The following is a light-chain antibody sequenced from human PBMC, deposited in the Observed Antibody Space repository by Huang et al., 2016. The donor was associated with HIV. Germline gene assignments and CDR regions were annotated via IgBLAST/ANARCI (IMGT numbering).Light chain of an antibody. Sequence: DLVMTQSPDSLPVSLGERATIKCRSSQSLLYSSNKKNYLAWYQQRPGQPPNLLIYWASTRESGVPDRFSGGGSGTDFTLTISSLQAEDVAVYYCQQYYSTPRTFGQGTKLEIK. V-gene: IGKV4-1*01. J-gene: IGKJ2*01. CDR3: QQYYSTPRT. CDR2: WAS. CDR1: QSLLYSSNKKNY.